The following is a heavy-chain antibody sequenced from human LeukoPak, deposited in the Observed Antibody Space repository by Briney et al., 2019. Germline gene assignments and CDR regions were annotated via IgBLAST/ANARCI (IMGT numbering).Heavy chain of an antibody. J-gene: IGHJ4*02. CDR1: GFIFSSDD. CDR3: ARESEGGTGTSCPDY. Sequence: GGSLRLSCAASGFIFSSDDMHWVRQAPGKGLEWVAGIQSNGRNKYYVDSVKGRFAISRDNSKSTLYLQVNSLRVEDTALYYCARESEGGTGTSCPDYWGQGTLVTDSS. CDR2: IQSNGRNK. D-gene: IGHD2-2*01. V-gene: IGHV3-33*05.